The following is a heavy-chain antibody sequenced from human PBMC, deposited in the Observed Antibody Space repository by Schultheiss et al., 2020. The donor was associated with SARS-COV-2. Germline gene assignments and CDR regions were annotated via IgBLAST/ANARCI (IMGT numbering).Heavy chain of an antibody. J-gene: IGHJ4*02. CDR1: GFTVSSNY. V-gene: IGHV3-53*01. CDR3: ARSGSGGWLNPFHS. CDR2: IYSCGST. D-gene: IGHD6-19*01. Sequence: GGSLRLSCAASGFTVSSNYMSWVRQAPGKGLEWVSVIYSCGSTYYADSVKGRFTISRDNAKSSLYLQMNSLRADDTAVYYCARSGSGGWLNPFHSWGQGILVTVSS.